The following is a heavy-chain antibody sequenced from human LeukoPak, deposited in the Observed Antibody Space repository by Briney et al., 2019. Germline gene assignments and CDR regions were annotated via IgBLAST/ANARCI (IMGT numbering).Heavy chain of an antibody. D-gene: IGHD5-18*01. V-gene: IGHV1-24*01. Sequence: GASVKVSCKVSGYTLTELSMHWVRQAPGKGLEWMGGFDPEDGETIYAQKFQGRVTMTEDTSTDTAYMELSSLRSEDTAVYYCATRSMVTLSDYYYYMDVWGKGATVTVSS. CDR2: FDPEDGET. J-gene: IGHJ6*03. CDR1: GYTLTELS. CDR3: ATRSMVTLSDYYYYMDV.